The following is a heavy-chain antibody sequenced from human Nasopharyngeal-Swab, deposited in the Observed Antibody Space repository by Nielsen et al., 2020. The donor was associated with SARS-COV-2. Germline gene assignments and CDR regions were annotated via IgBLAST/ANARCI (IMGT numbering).Heavy chain of an antibody. J-gene: IGHJ6*03. CDR3: AADVRNYYGLGSAYYYYYMDV. CDR2: IVVGSGNT. D-gene: IGHD3-10*01. V-gene: IGHV1-58*01. Sequence: SVKVSCKASGFTFTSSAVQWVRQARGQRLEWIGWIVVGSGNTNYAQKFQERVTITRDMSTSTAYMELSSLRSEDTAVYYCAADVRNYYGLGSAYYYYYMDVWGKGTTVTVSS. CDR1: GFTFTSSA.